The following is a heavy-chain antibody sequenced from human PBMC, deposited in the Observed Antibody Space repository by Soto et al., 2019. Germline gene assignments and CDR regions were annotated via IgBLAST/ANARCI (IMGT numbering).Heavy chain of an antibody. J-gene: IGHJ4*02. CDR2: ISSRSSYI. Sequence: LRLSCSASGFTFNIHNMNWVRQAPGKGLEWVSSISSRSSYIYYSDSVKGRFTISRDNAKNSLYLQMNSLRAEDTAVYYCARDNVPSDFFDSWGQGTLVTVSS. CDR3: ARDNVPSDFFDS. V-gene: IGHV3-21*01. CDR1: GFTFNIHN. D-gene: IGHD2-8*01.